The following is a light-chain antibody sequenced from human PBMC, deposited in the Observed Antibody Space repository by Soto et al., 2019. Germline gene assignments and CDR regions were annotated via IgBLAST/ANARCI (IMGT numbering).Light chain of an antibody. Sequence: EIVLTQSPGTLSLSPGERATLSCRASQSVSSSYLAWYQQKPGQAPRLLIYGASSRATGIPDRFSGSGSGTDFTLTISRLEPEDVAVYYCQQYGSSPYTSGQGTKLEIK. CDR1: QSVSSSY. J-gene: IGKJ2*01. V-gene: IGKV3-20*01. CDR3: QQYGSSPYT. CDR2: GAS.